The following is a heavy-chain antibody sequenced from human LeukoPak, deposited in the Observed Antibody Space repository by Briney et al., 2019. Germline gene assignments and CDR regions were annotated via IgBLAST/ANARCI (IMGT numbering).Heavy chain of an antibody. CDR3: ARGGEQWLEYNWFDP. D-gene: IGHD6-19*01. J-gene: IGHJ5*02. CDR1: GGSISSYY. Sequence: KPSETLSLTCTVSGGSISSYYWSWIRQPPGKGLEWIGYIYYSGSTNYNPSLKSRVTISVDTSKNQFSLKLSSVTAADTAVYYCARGGEQWLEYNWFDPWGHGTLVTVSS. CDR2: IYYSGST. V-gene: IGHV4-59*01.